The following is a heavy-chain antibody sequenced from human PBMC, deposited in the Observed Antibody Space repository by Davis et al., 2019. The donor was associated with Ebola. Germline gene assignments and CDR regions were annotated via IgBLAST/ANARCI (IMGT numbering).Heavy chain of an antibody. D-gene: IGHD6-6*01. CDR2: IYYGGGA. Sequence: SETLSLTCTVSGDSISSIRYYWGWLRQPPGKGLEWIGSIYYGGGAYYTPSLKSRVTISVDTSKNQFSLNLNSVTAADTAVYYCARHGLEYSGSSAFPILDSWGQGTLVTVSS. CDR3: ARHGLEYSGSSAFPILDS. CDR1: GDSISSIRYY. V-gene: IGHV4-39*01. J-gene: IGHJ4*02.